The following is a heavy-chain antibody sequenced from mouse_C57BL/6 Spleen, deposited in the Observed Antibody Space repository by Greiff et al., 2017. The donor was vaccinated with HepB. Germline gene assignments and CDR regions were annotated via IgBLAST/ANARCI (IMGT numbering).Heavy chain of an antibody. CDR3: AREGGRAAWFAY. CDR1: GYTFTDYY. V-gene: IGHV1-26*01. Sequence: EVQLQQSGPELVKPGASVKISCKASGYTFTDYYMNWVKQSHGKSLEWIGDINPNNGGTSYNQKFKGKATLTVDKSSSTAYLELRSLTSEDSAVYYCAREGGRAAWFAYWGQGTLVTVSA. J-gene: IGHJ3*01. CDR2: INPNNGGT. D-gene: IGHD3-1*01.